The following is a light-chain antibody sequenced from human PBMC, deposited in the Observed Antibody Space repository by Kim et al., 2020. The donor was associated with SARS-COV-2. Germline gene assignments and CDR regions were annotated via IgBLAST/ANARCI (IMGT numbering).Light chain of an antibody. V-gene: IGLV1-40*01. CDR1: SSNIGAGYD. CDR2: VNS. Sequence: QSVLTQPPSVSGAPGQRVTISCTGRSSNIGAGYDVHWYQQHPGTVPKLLAHVNSNRPSGVSDRFSGSKSGTSASLASSGLQSEDEADYYCQSYDSSLRGLGFGGGTQLTVL. J-gene: IGLJ3*02. CDR3: QSYDSSLRGLG.